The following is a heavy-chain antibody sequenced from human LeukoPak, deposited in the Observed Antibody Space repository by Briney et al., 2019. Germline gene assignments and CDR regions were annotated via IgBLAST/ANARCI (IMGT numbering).Heavy chain of an antibody. Sequence: GGSVSPLRSPSGFTFSGYAMHWVGQPPGRGRDYVSGMSSTGGIIYYAGSVKGIFTTARNNSKKTLYLQMSSLRAEDTAVYFCVRDRVVVTATFVCWGQGPLVTVS. V-gene: IGHV3-64D*06. J-gene: IGHJ4*02. CDR1: GFTFSGYA. D-gene: IGHD2-21*02. CDR2: MSSTGGII. CDR3: VRDRVVVTATFVC.